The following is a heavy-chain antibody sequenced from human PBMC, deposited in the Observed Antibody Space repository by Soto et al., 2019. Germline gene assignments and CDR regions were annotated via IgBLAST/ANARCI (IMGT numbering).Heavy chain of an antibody. J-gene: IGHJ4*02. CDR2: INWNSGKV. Sequence: EMQLVESGGGLVPPGRSLRLSCAGFGFKFEDYAMHWVRQVPGKGLEWVSYINWNSGKVKYADSVKGRFTISRDNAKKSLYLHMTRLKSADTALYYCAKAGCSDANCHFWSLESWGQGTLVSVSS. V-gene: IGHV3-9*01. D-gene: IGHD6-19*01. CDR3: AKAGCSDANCHFWSLES. CDR1: GFKFEDYA.